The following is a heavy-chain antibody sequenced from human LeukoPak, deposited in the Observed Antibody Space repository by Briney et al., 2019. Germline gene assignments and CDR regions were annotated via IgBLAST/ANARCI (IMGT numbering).Heavy chain of an antibody. V-gene: IGHV4-39*01. CDR3: ARLPFCGTTSCPFDY. D-gene: IGHD2-2*01. Sequence: SSETLSLTCTVSGDSISNSYWSWIRQPPGKGLEWIGAIHHGGSTYYNPSLKSRVTISVDTSKNQSSLKLSSVTAADTAFYYCARLPFCGTTSCPFDYWGQGTLVTVPS. J-gene: IGHJ4*02. CDR2: IHHGGST. CDR1: GDSISNSY.